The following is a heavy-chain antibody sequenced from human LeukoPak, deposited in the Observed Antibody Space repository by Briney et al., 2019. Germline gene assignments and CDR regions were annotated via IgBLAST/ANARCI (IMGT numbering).Heavy chain of an antibody. D-gene: IGHD5-18*01. CDR3: ASLGYSYGFY. CDR1: VYSFTSYW. J-gene: IGHJ4*02. Sequence: GESLKISCKGPVYSFTSYWIGWVRQIPGKRLEWMGIIYPGNSDTRYSPSFQGQVTISADKSISTAYLQWSSLKASDTAMYYCASLGYSYGFYWGQGTLVTVSS. V-gene: IGHV5-51*01. CDR2: IYPGNSDT.